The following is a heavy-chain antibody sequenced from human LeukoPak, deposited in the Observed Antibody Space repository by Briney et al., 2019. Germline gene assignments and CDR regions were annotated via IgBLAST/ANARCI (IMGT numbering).Heavy chain of an antibody. V-gene: IGHV4-34*01. D-gene: IGHD2-2*01. CDR1: GGSFSGYY. Sequence: PSETLSLTCAVYGGSFSGYYWSWIRQPPGKGLEWIGEINHSGSTNYNLSLKSRVTISVDTSKNQFSLKLSSVTAADTAVYYCAGSGDCSSTSCHFDYWGQGTLVTVSS. CDR3: AGSGDCSSTSCHFDY. CDR2: INHSGST. J-gene: IGHJ4*02.